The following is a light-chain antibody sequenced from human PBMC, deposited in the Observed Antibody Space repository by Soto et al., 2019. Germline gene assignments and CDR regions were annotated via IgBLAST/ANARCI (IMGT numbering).Light chain of an antibody. CDR2: GAS. V-gene: IGKV3-20*01. CDR1: QSVTSSL. CDR3: QEYGSSQWT. J-gene: IGKJ1*01. Sequence: EIVLTQSPGTLSLSPGERATLSCRASQSVTSSLLAWHQQKPGQAPRLLIHGASNRAPGIPDRFSGSGSGTDFTLTISRLEPEDFAVYYCQEYGSSQWTFGQGTKVKIK.